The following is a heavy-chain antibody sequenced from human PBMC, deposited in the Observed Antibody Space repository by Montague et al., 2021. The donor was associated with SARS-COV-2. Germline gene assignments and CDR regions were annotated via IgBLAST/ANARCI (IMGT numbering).Heavy chain of an antibody. CDR1: GGSFSGYY. CDR3: ARGLLNINMIVVVMAGASNWFDP. J-gene: IGHJ5*02. CDR2: INQSESP. V-gene: IGHV4-34*01. Sequence: SETLSLTCAVYGGSFSGYYWSWIRQPPGKGLELIWEINQSESPHYNPSLKSRVTITLDTSTNQISLRLTSVTAAEVAVYYFARGLLNINMIVVVMAGASNWFDPWGQGTMVTVSS. D-gene: IGHD3-22*01.